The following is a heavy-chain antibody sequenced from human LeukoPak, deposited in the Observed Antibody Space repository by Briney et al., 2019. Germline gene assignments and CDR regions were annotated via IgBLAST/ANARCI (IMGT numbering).Heavy chain of an antibody. CDR3: ARVLPMTRPDY. V-gene: IGHV3-21*01. CDR2: ISSSSSYI. J-gene: IGHJ4*02. Sequence: PGGSLRLSCAASGFTCSSDSMNWVRQAPGKGLEWVSSISSSSSYIYYADSVKGRFTISRDNAKNSLYLQMNSLRAEDTAVYYCARVLPMTRPDYWGQGTLVTVSS. CDR1: GFTCSSDS. D-gene: IGHD3-22*01.